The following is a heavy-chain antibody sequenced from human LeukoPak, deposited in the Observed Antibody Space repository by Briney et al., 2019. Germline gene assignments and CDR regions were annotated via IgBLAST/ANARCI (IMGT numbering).Heavy chain of an antibody. V-gene: IGHV3-23*01. J-gene: IGHJ4*02. CDR3: AKVGTGTWDY. CDR1: GFTFSSYA. D-gene: IGHD2-8*02. CDR2: ISGSGGST. Sequence: GGSLRLSCAASGFTFSSYAMSWIRQAPGKGLEWVSAISGSGGSTYYADSVKGRFTISRDNSRNTLYLQMNSLRAEDTAVYYCAKVGTGTWDYWGQGTLVTVSS.